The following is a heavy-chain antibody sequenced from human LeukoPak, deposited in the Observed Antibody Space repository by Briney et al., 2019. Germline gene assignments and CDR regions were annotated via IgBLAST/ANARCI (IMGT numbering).Heavy chain of an antibody. Sequence: GGSLRLSCAASGFTVSSNYMSWVRQAPGKGLEWVSVIYSGGSTYYADSVKGRFTISRDNSKNTLYLQMNSLRAEDTAVYYCAKAEQLALFDYWGQGTLVTVSS. CDR2: IYSGGST. CDR1: GFTVSSNY. J-gene: IGHJ4*02. V-gene: IGHV3-53*01. D-gene: IGHD6-6*01. CDR3: AKAEQLALFDY.